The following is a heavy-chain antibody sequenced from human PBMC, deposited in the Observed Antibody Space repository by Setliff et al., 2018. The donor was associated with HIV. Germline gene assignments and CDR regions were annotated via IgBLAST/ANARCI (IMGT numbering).Heavy chain of an antibody. Sequence: WASVKVSCKASGYTITSHAMNWVRQAPGQGLEWMGWINTKNGDPTYARDFTGRFVFSLDTSVSTTYLQIISLQAEDTAVYYCARDRYGESPDYWGQGTLVTVSS. V-gene: IGHV7-4-1*02. J-gene: IGHJ4*02. CDR2: INTKNGDP. CDR3: ARDRYGESPDY. CDR1: GYTITSHA. D-gene: IGHD3-16*02.